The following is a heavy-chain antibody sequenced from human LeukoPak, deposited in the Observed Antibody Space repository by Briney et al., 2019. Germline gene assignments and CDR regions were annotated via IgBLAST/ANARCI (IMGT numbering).Heavy chain of an antibody. Sequence: PSETLSLTCTVSGDSMSNYHWTWLRQSPGKGLEYIGYIYNSGTTNYNPSLKSRVTISVDMSKKQFSLKLNSVTAADTAVYYCARGSDGYRFDPWGQGTLVTVSS. CDR2: IYNSGTT. V-gene: IGHV4-59*01. J-gene: IGHJ5*02. D-gene: IGHD5-18*01. CDR3: ARGSDGYRFDP. CDR1: GDSMSNYH.